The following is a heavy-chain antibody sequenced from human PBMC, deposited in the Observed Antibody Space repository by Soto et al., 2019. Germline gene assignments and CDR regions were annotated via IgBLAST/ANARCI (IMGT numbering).Heavy chain of an antibody. CDR2: IYYSGST. Sequence: QLQLQESGPGLVKPSETLSLTCTVSGGSISSSSYYWGWIRQPPGKGLEWIGSIYYSGSTYYNPSLKIRVTISVDTSKTQFSLKLSSVTAADTAVYYCASYYYDSSGYYYVPGVYWGQGTLVTVSS. V-gene: IGHV4-39*01. J-gene: IGHJ4*02. CDR3: ASYYYDSSGYYYVPGVY. D-gene: IGHD3-22*01. CDR1: GGSISSSSYY.